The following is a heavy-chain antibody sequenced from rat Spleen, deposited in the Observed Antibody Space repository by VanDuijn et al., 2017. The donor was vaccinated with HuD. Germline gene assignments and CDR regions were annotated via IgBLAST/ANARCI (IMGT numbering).Heavy chain of an antibody. D-gene: IGHD1-11*01. V-gene: IGHV5S23*01. CDR2: IGSGGSNT. Sequence: EVQLVESGGGLVQPGRSLKLSCAASGFTFSNYGMAWVRQPPTKGLEWVASIGSGGSNTYYRDSVKGRFTISRDNAKSTLYLQMDSLRSEDTATYYCATHLSTEVIVKLIWFAYWGQGTLVTVSS. J-gene: IGHJ3*01. CDR3: ATHLSTEVIVKLIWFAY. CDR1: GFTFSNYG.